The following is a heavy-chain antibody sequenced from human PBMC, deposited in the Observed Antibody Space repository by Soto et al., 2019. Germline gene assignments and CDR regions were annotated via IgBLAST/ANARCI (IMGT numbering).Heavy chain of an antibody. CDR3: AKEDYDILTGPGLNWFDP. J-gene: IGHJ5*02. CDR1: GFTFSSYA. Sequence: GGSLRLSCAASGFTFSSYAVSWVRQAPGRGLEWVSAISGSGGSTYYADSVKGRFTISRDNSKNTLYLQMNSLRAEDTAVYYCAKEDYDILTGPGLNWFDPWGQGTLVTVSS. V-gene: IGHV3-23*01. CDR2: ISGSGGST. D-gene: IGHD3-9*01.